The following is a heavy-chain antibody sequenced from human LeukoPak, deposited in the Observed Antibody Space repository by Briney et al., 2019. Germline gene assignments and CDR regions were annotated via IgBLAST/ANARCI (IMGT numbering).Heavy chain of an antibody. V-gene: IGHV3-15*07. CDR2: IKSKTDGGTT. CDR1: GFTFSSYS. J-gene: IGHJ4*02. D-gene: IGHD3-22*01. CDR3: STTYYYDSSEGY. Sequence: KPGGSLRLSCAASGFTFSSYSMNWVRQAPGKGLEWVGRIKSKTDGGTTDYAAPVKGRFTISRDDSKNTLYLQMNSLKTEDTAVYYCSTTYYYDSSEGYWGQGTLVTVSS.